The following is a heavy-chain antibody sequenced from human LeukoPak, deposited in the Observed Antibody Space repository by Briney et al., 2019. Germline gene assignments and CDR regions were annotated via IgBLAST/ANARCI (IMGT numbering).Heavy chain of an antibody. CDR1: GFTFYNAF. Sequence: PGGSLRLSCAASGFTFYNAFMHWVRHPPGKGLEWVSLVTGDGGDTYYADTVKGRFTISRDNSKKYLYLQMNSLRTEDTAFYYCAKDNSGSIDYWGQGTLVTVSS. V-gene: IGHV3-43*01. CDR2: VTGDGGDT. CDR3: AKDNSGSIDY. D-gene: IGHD5-12*01. J-gene: IGHJ4*02.